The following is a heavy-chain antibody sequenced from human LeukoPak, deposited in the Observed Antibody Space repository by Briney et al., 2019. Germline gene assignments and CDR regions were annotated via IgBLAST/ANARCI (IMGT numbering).Heavy chain of an antibody. CDR2: INPNSGGT. V-gene: IGHV1-2*02. Sequence: ASVKVSCKASGYTFTGYYMHWVRQAPGQGLEWMGWINPNSGGTNYAQKFQGRVTMTRDTSISTAYMELSRLRSDDTAVYYCARVLSYYYGSGSYRGAFDYWGQGTLVAVSS. CDR3: ARVLSYYYGSGSYRGAFDY. J-gene: IGHJ4*02. D-gene: IGHD3-10*01. CDR1: GYTFTGYY.